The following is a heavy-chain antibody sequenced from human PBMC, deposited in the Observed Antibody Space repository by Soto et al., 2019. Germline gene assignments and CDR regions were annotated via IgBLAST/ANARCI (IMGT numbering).Heavy chain of an antibody. CDR1: GGTFSSYA. V-gene: IGHV1-69*13. D-gene: IGHD5-18*01. CDR3: ARDLGTAMTTGYYYGMDV. Sequence: SVKVSCKASGGTFSSYAISWVRQAPGQGLEWMGGIIPIFGTANYAQKFQGRVTITADESTSTAYMELTSLRSEDTAVYYCARDLGTAMTTGYYYGMDVWGQGTTVTVSS. CDR2: IIPIFGTA. J-gene: IGHJ6*02.